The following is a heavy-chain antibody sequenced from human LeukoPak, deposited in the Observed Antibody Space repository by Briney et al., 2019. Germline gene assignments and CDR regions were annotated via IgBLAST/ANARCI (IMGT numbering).Heavy chain of an antibody. J-gene: IGHJ4*02. CDR1: GSTFTSYG. V-gene: IGHV1-18*01. Sequence: GASVKVSCKASGSTFTSYGISWGRQAPGQGLEWMGWISTYNGDTHSAQKLQGRVTMTTDTSKSTAYMELRSLISDDAAVYYCARVNRLRGGIVVVPAAIPDYWGRGTLVTVSS. D-gene: IGHD2-2*01. CDR2: ISTYNGDT. CDR3: ARVNRLRGGIVVVPAAIPDY.